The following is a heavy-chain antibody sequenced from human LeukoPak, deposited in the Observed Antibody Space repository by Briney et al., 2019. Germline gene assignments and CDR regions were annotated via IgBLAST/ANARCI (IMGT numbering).Heavy chain of an antibody. CDR1: GFTFSSYE. CDR2: ISGSGGSGGST. D-gene: IGHD5-18*01. J-gene: IGHJ4*02. Sequence: GGSLRLSCAASGFTFSSYEMNWVRQAPGKGLEWVSAISGSGGSGGSTYYADSVKGRFTISRDNSKNSLYLQMTSLRAEDTAVYYCTKDSPTANWGQGTLVTVSS. V-gene: IGHV3-23*01. CDR3: TKDSPTAN.